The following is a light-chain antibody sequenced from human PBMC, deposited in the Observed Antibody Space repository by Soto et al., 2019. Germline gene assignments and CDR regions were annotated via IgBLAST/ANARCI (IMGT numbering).Light chain of an antibody. J-gene: IGKJ5*01. CDR1: QSLGKH. CDR2: GAS. CDR3: QQSYTSPTT. Sequence: DIQMTQSPSFLSASVGDRVTITCRASQSLGKHLNWYQQKPGKAPKFLIYGASTLQSGVPSRFTGSGSGTDFTLTVNSLQAEDFATYYCQQSYTSPTTFGQGTRLEI. V-gene: IGKV1-39*01.